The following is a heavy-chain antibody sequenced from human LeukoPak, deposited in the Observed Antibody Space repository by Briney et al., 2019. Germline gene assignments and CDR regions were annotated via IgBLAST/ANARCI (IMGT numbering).Heavy chain of an antibody. CDR2: IIPIFGTA. Sequence: SVKVSCKASGGTFSSYAISWVRQAPGQGLEWMGGIIPIFGTANYAQKFQGRVTITADKSTSTAYMELSSLRSEDTAVYYCARRTRARYYFDYWGQGTLVTVSS. J-gene: IGHJ4*02. CDR3: ARRTRARYYFDY. CDR1: GGTFSSYA. D-gene: IGHD1-14*01. V-gene: IGHV1-69*06.